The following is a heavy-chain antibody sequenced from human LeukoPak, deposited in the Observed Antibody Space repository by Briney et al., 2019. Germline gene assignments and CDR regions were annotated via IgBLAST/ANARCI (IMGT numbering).Heavy chain of an antibody. D-gene: IGHD2-15*01. V-gene: IGHV3-30*02. Sequence: GRSLRLSCAASGFTFSNYAMHWVRQAPGKGLEWVAFIRYDESNKDYADSVKGRFTISRDNSKNTLYLQMNSLRVEDTAVYYCAKDRCSGSSCLWMDVWGKGTTVTVSS. CDR2: IRYDESNK. J-gene: IGHJ6*04. CDR3: AKDRCSGSSCLWMDV. CDR1: GFTFSNYA.